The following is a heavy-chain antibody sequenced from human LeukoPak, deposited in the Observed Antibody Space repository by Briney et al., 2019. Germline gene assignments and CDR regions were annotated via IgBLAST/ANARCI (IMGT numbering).Heavy chain of an antibody. CDR3: ARDYGGNF. J-gene: IGHJ4*02. D-gene: IGHD4-23*01. CDR1: GITFSSYW. V-gene: IGHV3-7*03. Sequence: PGGSLRLSCAASGITFSSYWMSWVRQAPGKGLEWVANIKQDGSEKYYVDSVKGRFTISRDNAKNSLYLQMNSLRAEDTAVYYCARDYGGNFWGQGTLVTVSS. CDR2: IKQDGSEK.